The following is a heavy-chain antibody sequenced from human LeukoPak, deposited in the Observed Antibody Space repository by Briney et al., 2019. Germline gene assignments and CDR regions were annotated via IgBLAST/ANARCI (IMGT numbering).Heavy chain of an antibody. V-gene: IGHV3-21*06. Sequence: PGGSLRLSCEASGINFISRTMNWVRQAPGKGLEWVSSISSAGSYIYYADSVKGRFTISRDNAKNSLFLQMNSLRAGDTAVYYCAREIVGATNNWFDPWGQGTLVIVSS. CDR2: ISSAGSYI. CDR1: GINFISRT. J-gene: IGHJ5*02. CDR3: AREIVGATNNWFDP. D-gene: IGHD1-26*01.